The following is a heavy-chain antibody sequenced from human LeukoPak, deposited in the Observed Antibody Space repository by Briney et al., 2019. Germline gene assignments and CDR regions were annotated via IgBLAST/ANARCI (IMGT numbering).Heavy chain of an antibody. D-gene: IGHD3-10*01. CDR1: GGSISSSSYY. Sequence: SETLSLTCTVSGGSISSSSYYWGWIRQPPGKGLEWIGSIYYSGSTYYNPSLKSRVTISVDTSKNQFSLKLSSVTAADTAVYYCARLTNGGLWFGDYYYYMDVWGKGTTVTISS. V-gene: IGHV4-39*07. CDR3: ARLTNGGLWFGDYYYYMDV. J-gene: IGHJ6*03. CDR2: IYYSGST.